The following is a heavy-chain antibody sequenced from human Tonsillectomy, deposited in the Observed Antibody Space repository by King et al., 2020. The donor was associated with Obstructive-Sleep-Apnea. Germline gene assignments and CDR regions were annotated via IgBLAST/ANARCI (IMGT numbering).Heavy chain of an antibody. CDR3: ARDSIAPTPPRIYYYYGMDV. V-gene: IGHV4-39*07. CDR2: IYYSGST. Sequence: QLQESGPGLVKPSETLSLTCTVSGGSISSSSYYWGWIRQPPGKGLEWIGSIYYSGSTYYNPSLKSRVTISVDTSKNQFSLKLSSVTAADTAVYYCARDSIAPTPPRIYYYYGMDVWGQGTTVTVSS. CDR1: GGSISSSSYY. D-gene: IGHD6-6*01. J-gene: IGHJ6*02.